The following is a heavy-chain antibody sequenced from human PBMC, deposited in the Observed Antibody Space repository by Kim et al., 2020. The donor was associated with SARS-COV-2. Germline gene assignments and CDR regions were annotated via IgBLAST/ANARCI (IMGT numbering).Heavy chain of an antibody. Sequence: GVSAKDADSVKGRFTISRDNSKNPLYLQMNSLRVEDTAVYYCVTGIAASWGQGTLVTVSS. D-gene: IGHD6-13*01. CDR3: VTGIAAS. CDR2: GVSA. J-gene: IGHJ5*02. V-gene: IGHV3-23*01.